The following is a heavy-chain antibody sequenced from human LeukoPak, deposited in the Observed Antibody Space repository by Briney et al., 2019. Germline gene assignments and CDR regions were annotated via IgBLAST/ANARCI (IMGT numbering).Heavy chain of an antibody. CDR3: ARDPTYYDFWSGYLSTFDI. Sequence: ASVNVSCKSSGYTFTNYYMHWVRQAPGQGLEWMGIINPSGGSTSYAQKFQGRVTMTRDMSTSTVYMELSSLRSDDTAVYYCARDPTYYDFWSGYLSTFDIWGQGTMVTVSS. V-gene: IGHV1-46*01. J-gene: IGHJ3*02. D-gene: IGHD3-3*01. CDR2: INPSGGST. CDR1: GYTFTNYY.